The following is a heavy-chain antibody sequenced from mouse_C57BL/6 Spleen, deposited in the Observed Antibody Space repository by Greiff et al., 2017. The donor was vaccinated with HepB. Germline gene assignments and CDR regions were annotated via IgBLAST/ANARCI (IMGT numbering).Heavy chain of an antibody. CDR2: IYPGSGNT. CDR1: GYTFTDYY. J-gene: IGHJ2*01. Sequence: VQLQQSGPVLVKPGASVKMSCKASGYTFTDYYINWVKQRPGQGLEWIARIYPGSGNTYYNEKFKGKATLTAEKSSSTAYMQLSSLTSEDSAVYFCARDLIYYFDYWGQGTTLTVSS. V-gene: IGHV1-76*01. CDR3: ARDLIYYFDY.